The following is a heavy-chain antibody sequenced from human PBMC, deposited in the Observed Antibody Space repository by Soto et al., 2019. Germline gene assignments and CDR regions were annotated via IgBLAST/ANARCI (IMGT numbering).Heavy chain of an antibody. D-gene: IGHD6-13*01. CDR3: AKDLYSSSWYYYYYGMDV. CDR2: ISGSGGST. Sequence: PGGSLRLSCAASGFTFSSHAMSWVRQAPGKGLEWVSAISGSGGSTYYADSVKGRFTISRDNSKNTLYLQMNSLRAEDTAVYYCAKDLYSSSWYYYYYGMDVWGQGTTVTVSS. CDR1: GFTFSSHA. J-gene: IGHJ6*02. V-gene: IGHV3-23*01.